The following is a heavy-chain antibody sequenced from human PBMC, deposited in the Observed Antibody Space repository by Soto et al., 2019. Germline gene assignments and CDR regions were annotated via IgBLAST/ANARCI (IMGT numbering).Heavy chain of an antibody. J-gene: IGHJ3*02. CDR3: ARAAVGGYCGGGSRYSRAFDI. Sequence: SETLSLPCAVYSYSINGDYYWGWIRQPPGQGLDWSGSIYHSGCTYYNPSSKTRVTISVASHKKQCSLKLQPVTARDTTATHCARAAVGGYCGGGSRYSRAFDIWGQGRMLTVSS. V-gene: IGHV4-38-2*01. D-gene: IGHD2-15*01. CDR1: SYSINGDYY. CDR2: IYHSGCT.